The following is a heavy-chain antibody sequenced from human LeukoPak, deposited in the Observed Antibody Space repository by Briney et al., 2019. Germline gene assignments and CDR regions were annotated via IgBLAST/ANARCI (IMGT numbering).Heavy chain of an antibody. D-gene: IGHD4-11*01. CDR3: TREDHSNYNY. CDR1: GFTFSSYG. CDR2: IRYDGSNK. J-gene: IGHJ4*02. Sequence: GGSLRLSCAASGFTFSSYGMHWVRQAPGKGLEWVAFIRYDGSNKYYADSVKGRFTISRDNSKNTLYLQMNSLRAEDTAVYYCTREDHSNYNYWGQGTLVTVSS. V-gene: IGHV3-30*02.